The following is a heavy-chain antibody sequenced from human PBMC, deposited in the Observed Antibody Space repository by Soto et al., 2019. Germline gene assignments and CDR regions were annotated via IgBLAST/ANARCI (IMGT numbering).Heavy chain of an antibody. CDR1: GPTFSNYV. CDR3: ASGYCNSSICWPYYYGMVV. D-gene: IGHD2-2*01. V-gene: IGHV1-69*06. Sequence: ASMKFSSKTPGPTFSNYVISWVLHPPSQAPEWMGGIIPVFDTPNYAQKFQGRVTIIADKSTSLAYMELSSLKYEDTAVYYCASGYCNSSICWPYYYGMVVWGQGTTVTVSS. CDR2: IIPVFDTP. J-gene: IGHJ6*02.